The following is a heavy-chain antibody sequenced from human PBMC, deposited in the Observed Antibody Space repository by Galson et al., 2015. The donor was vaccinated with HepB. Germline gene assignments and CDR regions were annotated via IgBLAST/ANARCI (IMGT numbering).Heavy chain of an antibody. D-gene: IGHD2-2*01. Sequence: VKKPGASVRVSCKASGYTFSNYAISWIRQAPGQGPEWMGWISAYNGQPDYAQKIQGRVTMTTDTSTNTAYMELRSLTSDDTAVYYCARGFCSSTNCHTNFYYGMDVWGQGTSVTVSS. V-gene: IGHV1-18*01. CDR1: GYTFSNYA. J-gene: IGHJ6*02. CDR2: ISAYNGQP. CDR3: ARGFCSSTNCHTNFYYGMDV.